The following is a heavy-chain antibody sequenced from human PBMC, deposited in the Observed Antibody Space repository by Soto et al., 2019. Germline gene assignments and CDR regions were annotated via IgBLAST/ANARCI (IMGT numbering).Heavy chain of an antibody. V-gene: IGHV1-69*04. CDR3: ARDLGGIAVAGTCY. CDR2: IIPILGIA. D-gene: IGHD6-19*01. J-gene: IGHJ4*02. Sequence: VASVKVSCKTSGGTFSSYTISWVRQAPGQGLEWMGRIIPILGIANYAQKFQGRVTITADKSTSTAYMELSSLRSEDTAVYYCARDLGGIAVAGTCYWGQGTLVTVSS. CDR1: GGTFSSYT.